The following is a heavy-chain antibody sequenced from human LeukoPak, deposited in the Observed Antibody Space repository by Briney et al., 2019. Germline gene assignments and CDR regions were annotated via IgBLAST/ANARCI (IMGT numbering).Heavy chain of an antibody. CDR1: GFTFSTSW. V-gene: IGHV3-74*01. Sequence: GGSLRLSCAASGFTFSTSWMHWVRQAPGKGLMWVSRMNSAESTIDYEDSVKGRFTISRDNAKNTLFLQMDSLRAEDTAVYYCATAGSYRFNHWGQGTVVTVSS. J-gene: IGHJ4*02. CDR2: MNSAESTI. CDR3: ATAGSYRFNH. D-gene: IGHD3-16*02.